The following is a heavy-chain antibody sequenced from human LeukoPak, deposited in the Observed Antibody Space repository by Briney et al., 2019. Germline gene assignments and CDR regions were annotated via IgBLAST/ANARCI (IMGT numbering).Heavy chain of an antibody. D-gene: IGHD5-24*01. Sequence: PGGSLRLSCAASGFTFSSYGMHWVRQAPGKGLEWVAFIRYDGSNKYYADSVRGRFTISRDNAKNSLYLQMNSLRAEDTAVYYCARVRGGGSMGYTDRPYYYYYMDVWGKGTTVTVSS. V-gene: IGHV3-30*02. J-gene: IGHJ6*03. CDR3: ARVRGGGSMGYTDRPYYYYYMDV. CDR2: IRYDGSNK. CDR1: GFTFSSYG.